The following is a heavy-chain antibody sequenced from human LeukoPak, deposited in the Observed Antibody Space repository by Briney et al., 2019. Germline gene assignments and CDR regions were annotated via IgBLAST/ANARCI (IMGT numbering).Heavy chain of an antibody. CDR3: ATPGKLLANYMDV. J-gene: IGHJ6*03. D-gene: IGHD2-15*01. Sequence: ASVKVSCKASGGTFSSYAISWVRQAPGQGLEWMGGIIPIFGTANYAQKFQGRVTITTDESTSTAYMELSSLRSEDTAVYYCATPGKLLANYMDVWGKGTTVTVSS. V-gene: IGHV1-69*05. CDR2: IIPIFGTA. CDR1: GGTFSSYA.